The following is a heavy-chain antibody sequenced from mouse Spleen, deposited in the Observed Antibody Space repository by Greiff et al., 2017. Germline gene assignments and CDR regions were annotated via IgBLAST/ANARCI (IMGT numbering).Heavy chain of an antibody. V-gene: IGHV1-81*01. CDR3: ARDYYDYDVGFDY. CDR1: GYTFTSYG. J-gene: IGHJ2*01. D-gene: IGHD2-4*01. CDR2: IYPRSGNT. Sequence: QVQLQQSGAELARPGASVKLFCKASGYTFTSYGISWVKQRTGQGLEWIGEIYPRSGNTYYNEKFKGKATLTADKSSSTAYMELRSLTSEDSAVYFCARDYYDYDVGFDYWGQGTTLTVSS.